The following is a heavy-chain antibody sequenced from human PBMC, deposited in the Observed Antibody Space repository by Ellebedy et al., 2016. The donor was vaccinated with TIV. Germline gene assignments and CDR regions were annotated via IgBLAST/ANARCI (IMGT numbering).Heavy chain of an antibody. V-gene: IGHV1-3*04. D-gene: IGHD6-19*01. CDR3: ARRLLRIAVVGWAGSMDV. CDR2: INTGNGNT. Sequence: ASVKVSXXASGHTFTTYGIHWVRQAPGQGLEWMGWINTGNGNTKYSQSFQGRVTISTDTSASTAYMELRSLRSEDTAVYYCARRLLRIAVVGWAGSMDVWGQGTTLTVSS. J-gene: IGHJ6*02. CDR1: GHTFTTYG.